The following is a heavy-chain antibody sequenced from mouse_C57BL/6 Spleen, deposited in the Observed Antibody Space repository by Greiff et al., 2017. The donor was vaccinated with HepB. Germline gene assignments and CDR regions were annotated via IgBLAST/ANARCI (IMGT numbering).Heavy chain of an antibody. Sequence: QVQLQQPGAELVKPGASVKLSCKASGYTFTSYWMQWVKQRPGQGLEWIGEIDPSDSYTNYNQKFKGKATLTVDTSSSTAYMQLSSLTSEDSAVYYWARGENGNYFDYWGQGTTLTVSS. CDR2: IDPSDSYT. CDR3: ARGENGNYFDY. J-gene: IGHJ2*01. CDR1: GYTFTSYW. V-gene: IGHV1-50*01.